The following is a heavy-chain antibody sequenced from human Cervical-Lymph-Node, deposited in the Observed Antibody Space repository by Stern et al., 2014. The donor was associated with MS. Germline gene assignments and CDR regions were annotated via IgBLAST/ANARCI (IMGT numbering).Heavy chain of an antibody. CDR1: GFTFRSYG. D-gene: IGHD6-13*01. CDR3: AKGEYSSDAYDI. V-gene: IGHV3-30*18. J-gene: IGHJ3*02. Sequence: QVQLVQSGGGVVQPGGSLRLSCVAFGFTFRSYGIHWVRQSPGKGLEWVAVISYDGSHKFYEDSVKGRFAISRDNSKDTLYLQMNSLRVEDTAVYYCAKGEYSSDAYDIWGQGTMVTVSS. CDR2: ISYDGSHK.